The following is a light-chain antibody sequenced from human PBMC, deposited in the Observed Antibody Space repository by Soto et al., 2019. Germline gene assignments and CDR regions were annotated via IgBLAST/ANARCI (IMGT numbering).Light chain of an antibody. V-gene: IGLV1-44*01. CDR1: SSNIGTNT. J-gene: IGLJ2*01. CDR3: AAWDDSLNAVL. CDR2: SHN. Sequence: QSVLTQPPSASGTPGQRVTISCSGSSSNIGTNTVNWYQQLPGTAPRLLIYSHNQRPSGVPDRFSGSTSGTSASLAISGLQSEDEADYYCAAWDDSLNAVLFGGGTQLTVL.